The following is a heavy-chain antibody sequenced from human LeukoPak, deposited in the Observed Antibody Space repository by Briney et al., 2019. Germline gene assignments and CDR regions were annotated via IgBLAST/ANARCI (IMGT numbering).Heavy chain of an antibody. D-gene: IGHD1-26*01. CDR1: GYTFTGYY. CDR2: TNPNSGGT. V-gene: IGHV1-2*06. Sequence: ASVKVSCKASGYTFTGYYMHWVRQAPGQGLEWMGRTNPNSGGTNYAQKFQGRVTMTRDTSISTAYMELSRLRSDDTAVYYCARDRDSGSYYAFDIWGQGTMVTVSS. CDR3: ARDRDSGSYYAFDI. J-gene: IGHJ3*02.